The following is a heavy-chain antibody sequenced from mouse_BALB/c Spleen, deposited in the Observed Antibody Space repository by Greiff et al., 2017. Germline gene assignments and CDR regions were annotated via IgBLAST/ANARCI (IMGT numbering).Heavy chain of an antibody. V-gene: IGHV7-3*02. J-gene: IGHJ1*01. CDR1: GFTFTDYY. D-gene: IGHD2-12*01. CDR2: IRNKANGYTT. CDR3: ARDIVD. Sequence: EVQLQESGGGLVQPGGSLRFSCATSGFTFTDYYMSWVRQPPGKALEWLGFIRNKANGYTTEYSASVKGRFTISRDNSQSILYLQMNTLRAEDSATYYCARDIVDWGAGTTVTVSA.